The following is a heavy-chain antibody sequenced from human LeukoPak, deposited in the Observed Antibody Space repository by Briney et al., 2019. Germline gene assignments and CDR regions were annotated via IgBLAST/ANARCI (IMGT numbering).Heavy chain of an antibody. Sequence: SQTLSLTCTVSGGSISSGSYYWSWIRQPAGKGLEWIGRIYTSGSTNYNPSLKSRVTISVDTSKNQFSLKLSSVTAADTAVYFCARGGYYDSSGYYEYFDYWGQGTLVTVSS. V-gene: IGHV4-61*02. J-gene: IGHJ4*02. D-gene: IGHD3-22*01. CDR1: GGSISSGSYY. CDR3: ARGGYYDSSGYYEYFDY. CDR2: IYTSGST.